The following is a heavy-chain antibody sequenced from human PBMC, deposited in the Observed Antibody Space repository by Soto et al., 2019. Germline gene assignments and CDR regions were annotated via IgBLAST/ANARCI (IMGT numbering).Heavy chain of an antibody. Sequence: SETLSLTCAVSVGSIISADSYWFWIRKHPGKGLEWIGYIAYSGDTYYNPSLRSRVTISADTSENKFSLTLKSVTAADTALYYCARFSSSSGFDFWGPGSLVTVSS. CDR3: ARFSSSSGFDF. CDR2: IAYSGDT. V-gene: IGHV4-31*11. CDR1: VGSIISADSY. D-gene: IGHD2-2*01. J-gene: IGHJ4*02.